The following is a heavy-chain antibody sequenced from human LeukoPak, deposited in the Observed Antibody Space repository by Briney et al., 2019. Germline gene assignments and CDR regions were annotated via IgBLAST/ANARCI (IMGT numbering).Heavy chain of an antibody. CDR3: ARRLSGGFDP. V-gene: IGHV1-69*13. CDR2: IIPIFGTA. Sequence: RASVTVSCTASGGTFSSYAISWVRQAPGQGLEWMGGIIPIFGTANYAQKFQGRVTITADESTSTAYMELSSLRSEDTAVYYCARRLSGGFDPWGQGTLVTVSS. D-gene: IGHD3-10*01. J-gene: IGHJ5*02. CDR1: GGTFSSYA.